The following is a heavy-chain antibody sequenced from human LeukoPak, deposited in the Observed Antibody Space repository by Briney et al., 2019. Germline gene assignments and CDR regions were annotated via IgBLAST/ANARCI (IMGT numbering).Heavy chain of an antibody. CDR3: ARDYSIPPAAGSLYNWFAP. J-gene: IGHJ5*02. Sequence: GRSLRLSCAASGFTFSAYGMHWVRQAPGKGLEWVAIIWYDGGNKYYADSVKGRFTISRDNSKNTLFLQMNSLRTEDTAVYYCARDYSIPPAAGSLYNWFAPWGQGTLVTVSS. CDR1: GFTFSAYG. V-gene: IGHV3-33*01. CDR2: IWYDGGNK. D-gene: IGHD6-13*01.